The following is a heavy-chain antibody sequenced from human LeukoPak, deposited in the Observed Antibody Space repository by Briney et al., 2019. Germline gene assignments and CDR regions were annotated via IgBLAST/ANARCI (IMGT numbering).Heavy chain of an antibody. D-gene: IGHD7-27*01. CDR1: GFTSNIFT. CDR2: INTKSKTI. J-gene: IGHJ4*02. V-gene: IGHV3-48*01. CDR3: VRDRNWAFDY. Sequence: GGSLRLSCAASGFTSNIFTMNWVRQAPGKGLEWISYINTKSKTIYYADSVKGRFTISRDNAKNSLHLQMNSLRAEDTALYYCVRDRNWAFDYWGQGTLVTVSS.